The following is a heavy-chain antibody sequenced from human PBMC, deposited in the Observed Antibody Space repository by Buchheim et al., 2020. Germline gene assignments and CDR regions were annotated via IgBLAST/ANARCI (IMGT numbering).Heavy chain of an antibody. D-gene: IGHD3-22*01. CDR1: GFTFSSYW. Sequence: ELQLVESGGGLVQPGGSLRLSCAASGFTFSSYWMSWVRQAPGKGLEWVANIKQDGSDKYYVDSVKGRFTISRDNAKNSLYLQMNSLRAADTAVYYCARGNDYYDSSGYYSYSFDYWGQGTL. CDR2: IKQDGSDK. CDR3: ARGNDYYDSSGYYSYSFDY. V-gene: IGHV3-7*01. J-gene: IGHJ4*02.